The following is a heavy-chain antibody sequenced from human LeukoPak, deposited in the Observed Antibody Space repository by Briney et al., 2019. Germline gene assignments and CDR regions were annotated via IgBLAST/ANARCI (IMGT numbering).Heavy chain of an antibody. Sequence: PSETLSLTCTVSGGSISSSSYYWSWIRQPPGKGLEWIGEINHSGSTNYNPSLKSRVTISVDTSKNQFSLKLSSVTAADTAVYYCAILRGYSYGFGKYFQHWGQGTLVTVSS. V-gene: IGHV4-39*07. D-gene: IGHD5-18*01. CDR1: GGSISSSSYY. CDR2: INHSGST. CDR3: AILRGYSYGFGKYFQH. J-gene: IGHJ1*01.